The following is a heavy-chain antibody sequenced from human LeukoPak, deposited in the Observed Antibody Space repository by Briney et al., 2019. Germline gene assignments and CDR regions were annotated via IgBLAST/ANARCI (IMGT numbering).Heavy chain of an antibody. Sequence: ASVKVSCEASGYTFISYDIIRVRQATGQGLEWMGWMNPNRSDTGYAQKLQGRVTMTTDTSTSTAYMELRSLRSDDTAVYYCAMTGGDYYFDYWGQGTLVTVSS. CDR1: GYTFISYD. J-gene: IGHJ4*02. D-gene: IGHD2-21*01. CDR3: AMTGGDYYFDY. V-gene: IGHV1-8*01. CDR2: MNPNRSDT.